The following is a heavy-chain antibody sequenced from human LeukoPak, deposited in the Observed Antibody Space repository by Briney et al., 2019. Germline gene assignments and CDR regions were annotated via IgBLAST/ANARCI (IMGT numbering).Heavy chain of an antibody. CDR3: ARDLWDATGY. Sequence: PGGSLRLSCVASGFIITYMSWVRQAPGKGREWVSVIYSGDSTYYADSVKGGFTISRDISKNTVYLQMNSLRPEDTAVYHCARDLWDATGYWGQGTLVTVAS. CDR2: IYSGDST. CDR1: GFIITY. J-gene: IGHJ4*02. D-gene: IGHD1-14*01. V-gene: IGHV3-66*01.